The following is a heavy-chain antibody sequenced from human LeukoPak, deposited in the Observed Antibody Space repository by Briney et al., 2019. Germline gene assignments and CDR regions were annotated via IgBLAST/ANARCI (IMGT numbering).Heavy chain of an antibody. CDR1: GFTFSDYY. D-gene: IGHD6-6*01. V-gene: IGHV3-11*01. CDR3: ARDRATAARVSAVDY. CDR2: ISSSGSTI. Sequence: GGSLRLSCAASGFTFSDYYMSWIRQAPGKGLEWVSYISSSGSTIYYADSVKGRFIISRDNAKNSLYLQMNSLRAEDTAVYYCARDRATAARVSAVDYWGQGTLVTVSS. J-gene: IGHJ4*02.